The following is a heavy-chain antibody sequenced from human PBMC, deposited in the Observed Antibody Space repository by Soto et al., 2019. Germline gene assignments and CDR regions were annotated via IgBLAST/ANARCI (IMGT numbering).Heavy chain of an antibody. D-gene: IGHD3-16*01. CDR2: IYWNDDK. CDR1: GFSLSTSGVG. Sequence: ESGPTLVNPTQTLTLTCTFSGFSLSTSGVGVGWIRQPPGKALEWLALIYWNDDKRYSPSLKSRLTITKDTSKNQVVLTMTNMDPVDTATYYFAHSHIYDYIWGSRDRITYFDYWGQGTLVTVSS. CDR3: AHSHIYDYIWGSRDRITYFDY. J-gene: IGHJ4*02. V-gene: IGHV2-5*01.